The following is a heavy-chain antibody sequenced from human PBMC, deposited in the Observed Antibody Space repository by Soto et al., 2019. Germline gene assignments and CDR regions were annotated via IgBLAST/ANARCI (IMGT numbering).Heavy chain of an antibody. Sequence: QVQLVQSGAEVKKPGASVKVSCKASGYTFTSYGISWVRQAPGQGLEWMGWISAYNGNTNYAQKLQGRVTMTTDTSTSTAYMELRSRRSDDTAVYYCARANVQWQRDWYFDLWGRGTLVTVSS. CDR3: ARANVQWQRDWYFDL. V-gene: IGHV1-18*01. CDR2: ISAYNGNT. D-gene: IGHD6-19*01. CDR1: GYTFTSYG. J-gene: IGHJ2*01.